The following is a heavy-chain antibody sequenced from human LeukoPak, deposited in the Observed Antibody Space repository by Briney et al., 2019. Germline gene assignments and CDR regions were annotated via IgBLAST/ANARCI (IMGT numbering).Heavy chain of an antibody. D-gene: IGHD6-19*01. CDR3: ARRAQWLVLGGAFDI. CDR2: ISYSGST. V-gene: IGHV4-39*01. J-gene: IGHJ3*02. CDR1: GGSIISSTYY. Sequence: SETLSLTCTVSGGSIISSTYYWSWIRQPTGNGLEWIGSISYSGSTYYNPSLKSRVSTSVDTSKNQFSLKLGSVTAADTAVYYCARRAQWLVLGGAFDIWGQGTMVTVSS.